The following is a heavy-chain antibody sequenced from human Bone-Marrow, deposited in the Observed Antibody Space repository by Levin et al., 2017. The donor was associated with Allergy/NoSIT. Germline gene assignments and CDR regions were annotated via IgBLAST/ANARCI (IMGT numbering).Heavy chain of an antibody. CDR1: GYTFTSYG. CDR3: ARVKRWLQFLYYFDY. Sequence: ASVKVSCKASGYTFTSYGISWVRQAPGQGLEWMGWISAYNGNTNYAQKLQGRVTMTTDTSTSTAYMELRSLRSDDTAVYYCARVKRWLQFLYYFDYWGQGTLVTVSS. J-gene: IGHJ4*02. CDR2: ISAYNGNT. D-gene: IGHD5-24*01. V-gene: IGHV1-18*01.